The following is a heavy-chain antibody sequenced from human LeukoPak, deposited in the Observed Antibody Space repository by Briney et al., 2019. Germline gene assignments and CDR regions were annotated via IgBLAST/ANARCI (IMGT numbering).Heavy chain of an antibody. D-gene: IGHD6-6*01. Sequence: GGSLRLSCAASGFTFSSYGMHWVRQAPGKGLEWVAVIWYDGSNKYYADSVKGRFTISRDNSKNTLYVQMNRLRAEDTAVYYCAIVVAARQGTIDPWGQGTLVTISS. CDR3: AIVVAARQGTIDP. CDR1: GFTFSSYG. CDR2: IWYDGSNK. J-gene: IGHJ5*02. V-gene: IGHV3-33*01.